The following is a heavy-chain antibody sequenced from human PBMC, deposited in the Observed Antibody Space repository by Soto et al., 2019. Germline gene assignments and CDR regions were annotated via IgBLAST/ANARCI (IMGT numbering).Heavy chain of an antibody. J-gene: IGHJ3*02. CDR2: ISATTGDT. Sequence: GGSLRLSCAASGFTFSTYAMSWVRQAPGKGLERVSAISATTGDTYYADSVRGRFTISRDNSMSALYLQMNSLRVEDTAVYYCAHPRGYGVFDAYDIWGQGTMVTVSS. CDR1: GFTFSTYA. D-gene: IGHD4-17*01. V-gene: IGHV3-23*01. CDR3: AHPRGYGVFDAYDI.